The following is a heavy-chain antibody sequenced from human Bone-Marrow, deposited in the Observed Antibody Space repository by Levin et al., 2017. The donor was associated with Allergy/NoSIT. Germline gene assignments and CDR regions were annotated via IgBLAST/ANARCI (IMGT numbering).Heavy chain of an antibody. V-gene: IGHV4-39*01. CDR3: AGRTSGTTYDAFDV. CDR1: GGSLTKSSDY. Sequence: PSETLSLTCTVSGGSLTKSSDYWGWIRQSPGTGLEWIGTVFYGGRTYSDPSLKRRVTISVDTSYNRFSLRLTSVTAADTAVYYCAGRTSGTTYDAFDVWGQGTMVTVSS. J-gene: IGHJ3*01. CDR2: VFYGGRT. D-gene: IGHD1-1*01.